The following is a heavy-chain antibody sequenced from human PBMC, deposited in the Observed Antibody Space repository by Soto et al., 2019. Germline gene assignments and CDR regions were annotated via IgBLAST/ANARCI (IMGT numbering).Heavy chain of an antibody. CDR2: ISYDGSNK. V-gene: IGHV3-30-3*01. Sequence: GSLRLSCAASGFTFSSYAMHWVRQAPGKGLEWVAVISYDGSNKYYADSVKGRFTISRDNSENTLYLQMNSLRAEDTAVYYCARDRYYYGMDVWGQGTTVTVSS. J-gene: IGHJ6*02. CDR1: GFTFSSYA. CDR3: ARDRYYYGMDV.